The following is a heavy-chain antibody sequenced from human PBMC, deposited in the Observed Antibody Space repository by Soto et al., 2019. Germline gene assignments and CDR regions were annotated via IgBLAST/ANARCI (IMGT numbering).Heavy chain of an antibody. CDR1: GFTFSSYA. D-gene: IGHD1-20*01. CDR2: ISYDGSNK. Sequence: QVQLVESGGGVVQPGRSLRISCAASGFTFSSYAMHWVRQAPGKGLEWVAVISYDGSNKYYADSVKGRFTISRDNSKNTLYLQMNSVRAEDTAVYYGARVNWSYYGMDVWGQGTTVTVSS. V-gene: IGHV3-30-3*01. J-gene: IGHJ6*02. CDR3: ARVNWSYYGMDV.